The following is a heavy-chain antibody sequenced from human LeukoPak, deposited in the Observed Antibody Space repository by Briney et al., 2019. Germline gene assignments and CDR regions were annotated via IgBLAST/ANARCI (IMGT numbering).Heavy chain of an antibody. V-gene: IGHV4-59*01. CDR3: VRASVDSGGAFDV. CDR1: GTSITRDY. D-gene: IGHD5-12*01. CDR2: ISYSGST. J-gene: IGHJ3*01. Sequence: SETLSLTCTVSGTSITRDYWTWIRQPPGKGLEWVGYISYSGSTHYSPSLSSRVTTSRDTPKNQFSLTLSSMTAADTATYYCVRASVDSGGAFDVWGQGTVVTVSS.